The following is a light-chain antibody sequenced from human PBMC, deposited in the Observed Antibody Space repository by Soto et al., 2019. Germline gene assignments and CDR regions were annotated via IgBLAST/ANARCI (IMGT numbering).Light chain of an antibody. CDR1: SRDVGAYNL. V-gene: IGLV2-14*01. J-gene: IGLJ2*01. CDR2: EVR. CDR3: SSFSSRNTLV. Sequence: QSFLTQPGSVSGSPGQSITISCSGTSRDVGAYNLVSWYQQRPGKAPKLLIYEVRNRPSGLSYRFSGSKSGNTASLTISSLLPEDEADYFCSSFSSRNTLVFGGGTRVTVL.